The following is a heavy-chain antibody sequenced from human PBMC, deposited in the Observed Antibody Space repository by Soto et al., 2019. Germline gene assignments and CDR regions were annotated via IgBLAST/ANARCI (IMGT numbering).Heavy chain of an antibody. J-gene: IGHJ4*02. CDR3: AHVYGGYDNFDY. V-gene: IGHV2-5*02. CDR1: GFSLSTSGVG. Sequence: QITLKESGPPLVKPTQTLTLTCTFSGFSLSTSGVGVGWIRQPPGKALEWLALIYWDDDKRYSPYLKSRLTITKDTSKNQVVLTMTNMDPVDTATYYCAHVYGGYDNFDYWGQGTLVTVSS. CDR2: IYWDDDK. D-gene: IGHD5-12*01.